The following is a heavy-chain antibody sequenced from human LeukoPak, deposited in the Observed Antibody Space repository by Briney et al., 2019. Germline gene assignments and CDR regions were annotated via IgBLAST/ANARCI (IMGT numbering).Heavy chain of an antibody. J-gene: IGHJ4*02. D-gene: IGHD6-19*01. CDR2: IKSNADGGTT. CDR3: TRGSSGWYFDY. V-gene: IGHV3-15*01. CDR1: GFTFSNAW. Sequence: EGSLRLSCAAYGFTFSNAWMTWVRQAPGKGLEWVGRIKSNADGGTTDYASPVKQRFTISRDDSQNTLFLQMNSLKTEDTAVYYCTRGSSGWYFDYWGQGTLVTVSS.